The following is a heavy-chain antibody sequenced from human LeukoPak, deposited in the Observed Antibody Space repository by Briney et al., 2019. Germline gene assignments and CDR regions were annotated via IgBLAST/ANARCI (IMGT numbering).Heavy chain of an antibody. CDR3: ARRYSRYYYKDV. CDR2: MNPNSGNT. J-gene: IGHJ6*03. D-gene: IGHD6-13*01. Sequence: ASVTVSCKASGYTFTSYDINWVRQATGQGLGWMGWMNPNSGNTGYAQKFQGRVTMTRNTSISTAYMELSSLRSEDTAVYYCARRYSRYYYKDVWGKGTTVTVSS. V-gene: IGHV1-8*01. CDR1: GYTFTSYD.